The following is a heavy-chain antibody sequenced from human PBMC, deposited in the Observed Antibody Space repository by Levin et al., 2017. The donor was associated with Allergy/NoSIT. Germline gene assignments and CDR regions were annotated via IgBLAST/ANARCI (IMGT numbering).Heavy chain of an antibody. CDR1: GFTFSSYA. J-gene: IGHJ6*02. CDR3: AKGIPVYSYGSTYGMDV. D-gene: IGHD5-18*01. Sequence: GGSLRLSCAASGFTFSSYAMSWVRQAPGKGLEWVSAISGSGGSTYYADSVKGRFTISRDNSKNTLYLQMNSLRAEDTAVYYCAKGIPVYSYGSTYGMDVWGQGTTVTVSS. CDR2: ISGSGGST. V-gene: IGHV3-23*01.